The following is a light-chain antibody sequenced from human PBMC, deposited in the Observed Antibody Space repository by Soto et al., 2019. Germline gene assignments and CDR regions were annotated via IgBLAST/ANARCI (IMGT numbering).Light chain of an antibody. CDR1: QGISSY. CDR3: QQSYSTLWT. Sequence: DIQMTQSPSSLSASVGARVTITCRASQGISSYLNWYQQKPGKAPKLLIYAASSLQSGVPSRFSGSGSGTDFTLTISSLQPEDFATYYCQQSYSTLWTFGQGTKVEIK. V-gene: IGKV1-39*01. J-gene: IGKJ1*01. CDR2: AAS.